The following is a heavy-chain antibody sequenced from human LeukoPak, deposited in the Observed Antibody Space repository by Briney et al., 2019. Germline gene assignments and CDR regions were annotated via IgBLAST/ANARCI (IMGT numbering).Heavy chain of an antibody. CDR2: IKQDGSKK. V-gene: IGHV3-7*01. Sequence: GVSHRLSCAASGFTFSDAWMAWVRQAPGKGLEWVANIKQDGSKKQYVDSVRGRFTISRDNAKNSLYLQMNSLRAEDSGLYHCARDMKGNLDYWGQGTLVSVSS. J-gene: IGHJ4*02. CDR3: ARDMKGNLDY. D-gene: IGHD3-16*01. CDR1: GFTFSDAW.